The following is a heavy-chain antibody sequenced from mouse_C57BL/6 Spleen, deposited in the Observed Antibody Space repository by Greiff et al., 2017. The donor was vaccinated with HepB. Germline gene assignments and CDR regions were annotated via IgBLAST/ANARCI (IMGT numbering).Heavy chain of an antibody. J-gene: IGHJ3*01. V-gene: IGHV5-12*01. CDR1: GFTFSDYY. CDR3: ASPYYYGSTPLAY. Sequence: EVKLVESGGGLVQPGGSLKLSCAASGFTFSDYYMYWVRQTPEKRLEWVAYISNGGGSTYYPDTVKGRFTIPRDNAKNTLYLHMSRLKSEDTAMYYCASPYYYGSTPLAYWGQGTLVTVSA. CDR2: ISNGGGST. D-gene: IGHD1-1*01.